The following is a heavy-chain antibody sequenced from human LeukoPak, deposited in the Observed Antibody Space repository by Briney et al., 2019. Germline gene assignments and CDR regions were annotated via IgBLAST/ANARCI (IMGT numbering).Heavy chain of an antibody. J-gene: IGHJ4*02. V-gene: IGHV4-61*08. D-gene: IGHD6-19*01. CDR2: IYYSGST. CDR1: GGSISSGDYY. Sequence: SETLSLTCTVSGGSISSGDYYWSWVRQPPGKGLEWIGYIYYSGSTNYNPSLKSRVTISVDTSKNQFSLKLSSVTAADTAVYYCARGYSSGWPPKDWGQGTLVTVSS. CDR3: ARGYSSGWPPKD.